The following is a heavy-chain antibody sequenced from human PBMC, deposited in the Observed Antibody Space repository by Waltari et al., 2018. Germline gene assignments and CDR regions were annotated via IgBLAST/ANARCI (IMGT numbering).Heavy chain of an antibody. CDR3: ARRNGDYVDAFDI. J-gene: IGHJ3*02. CDR2: IFSNDEK. V-gene: IGHV2-26*01. D-gene: IGHD4-17*01. CDR1: GFSLSNARMG. Sequence: QVTLKESGPVLVNPTETLTLTCTVSGFSLSNARMGVSWIRQPPGKALEWLAHIFSNDEKSYSTSLKSRLTISKDTSKSQVVLTMTNMDPVDTATYYCARRNGDYVDAFDIWGQGTMVTVSS.